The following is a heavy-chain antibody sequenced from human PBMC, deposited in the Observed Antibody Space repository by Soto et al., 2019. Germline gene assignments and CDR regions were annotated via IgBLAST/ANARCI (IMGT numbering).Heavy chain of an antibody. CDR1: GASISGGGNS. CDR2: VHHTGST. CDR3: TRDGRGLGRLYLFEY. D-gene: IGHD2-21*02. Sequence: SETLSLTCAVSGASISGGGNSWNWIRQPPGKGLEWIGYVHHTGSTYYTPSLKSRVTISLDRSKNQFSLKLTSVTAADTAVYYCTRDGRGLGRLYLFEYCDQGVLVTVYS. V-gene: IGHV4-30-2*01. J-gene: IGHJ4*02.